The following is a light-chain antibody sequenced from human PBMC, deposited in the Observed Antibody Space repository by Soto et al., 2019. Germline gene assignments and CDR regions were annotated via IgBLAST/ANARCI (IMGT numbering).Light chain of an antibody. J-gene: IGKJ1*01. Sequence: DIALTQSPATLSVSPGERATLSCRASQSVSIYLAWYQQQPGQAPRLLIYDASTRETGVPDRGSGSGACTECTRTISRLEPADVEVYDCQQYGSSPWTFGPGTQVDIK. CDR1: QSVSIY. V-gene: IGKV3-20*01. CDR3: QQYGSSPWT. CDR2: DAS.